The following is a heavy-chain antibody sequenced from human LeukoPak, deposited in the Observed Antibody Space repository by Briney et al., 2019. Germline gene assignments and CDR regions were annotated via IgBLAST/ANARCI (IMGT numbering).Heavy chain of an antibody. CDR1: GGSISSYY. CDR3: ARSALVGATTIDTLFDY. CDR2: IYYSGST. D-gene: IGHD1-26*01. J-gene: IGHJ4*02. Sequence: SETLSLTCTVSGGSISSYYWSWIRQPPGKGLEWIGYIYYSGSTNYNPSLKSRVTISVDTSKNQFSLKLSSVTAADTAVYYCARSALVGATTIDTLFDYWGQGTLVTVSS. V-gene: IGHV4-59*01.